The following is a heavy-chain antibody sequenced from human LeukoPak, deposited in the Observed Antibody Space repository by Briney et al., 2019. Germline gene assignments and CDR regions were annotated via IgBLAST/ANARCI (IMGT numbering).Heavy chain of an antibody. V-gene: IGHV4-59*01. CDR1: AGSISNYY. CDR2: IYYTGNT. J-gene: IGHJ4*02. Sequence: SETLSLTCTVSAGSISNYYWNWTRQSPGKGLEWIGYIYYTGNTNYNPSLKSRVTISVDTSKNQFSLKLNSVTAADTAVYYCARGGGDSSSSQDFDYWGQGTLVTVSS. D-gene: IGHD6-13*01. CDR3: ARGGGDSSSSQDFDY.